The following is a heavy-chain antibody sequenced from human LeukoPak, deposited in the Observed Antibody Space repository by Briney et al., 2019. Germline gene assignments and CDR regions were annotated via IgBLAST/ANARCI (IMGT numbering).Heavy chain of an antibody. V-gene: IGHV1-2*04. J-gene: IGHJ3*02. Sequence: GASVKVSCKASGYTFTGYYIHWVRQAPGQGLEWMEWINPNSGGTNYAQKFQGWVTMTRDTSISTAYMELSRLRSDDTAVYYCARIAAAGLDAFDIWGQGTMVTVSS. CDR3: ARIAAAGLDAFDI. CDR1: GYTFTGYY. CDR2: INPNSGGT. D-gene: IGHD6-13*01.